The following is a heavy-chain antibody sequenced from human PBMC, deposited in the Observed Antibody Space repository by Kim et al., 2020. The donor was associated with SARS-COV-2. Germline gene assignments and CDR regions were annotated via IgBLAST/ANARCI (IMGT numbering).Heavy chain of an antibody. V-gene: IGHV1-2*02. D-gene: IGHD3-22*01. Sequence: ASVKVSCKASGYTFTGYYMHWVRQAPGQGLEWMGWINPNSGGTNYAQKFQGRVTMTRDTSISTAYMELSRLRSDDTAVYYCARDLSPNYDSGLKGKEIDYWGQGTLVTVSS. CDR2: INPNSGGT. CDR1: GYTFTGYY. J-gene: IGHJ4*02. CDR3: ARDLSPNYDSGLKGKEIDY.